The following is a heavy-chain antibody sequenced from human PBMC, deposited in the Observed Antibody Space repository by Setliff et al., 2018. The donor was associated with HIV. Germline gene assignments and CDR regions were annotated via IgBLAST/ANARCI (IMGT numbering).Heavy chain of an antibody. CDR1: GFTFSSYW. Sequence: PGGSLRLSCAASGFTFSSYWMHWVRQAPGKGLVWVSRLNNDGGSTDYADSVKGRFTISRDNAKNTLYLQMNSLRAEDTAVYYCARDRHNWAVDYWGQGTLVTVSS. V-gene: IGHV3-74*01. J-gene: IGHJ4*02. D-gene: IGHD1-20*01. CDR3: ARDRHNWAVDY. CDR2: LNNDGGST.